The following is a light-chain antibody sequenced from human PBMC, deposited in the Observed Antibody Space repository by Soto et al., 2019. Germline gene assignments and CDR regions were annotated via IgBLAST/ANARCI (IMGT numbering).Light chain of an antibody. Sequence: QSALTQPPSASGSPGQSVTISCAGNSTDIGNNDYVSWYQQHPGKAPKLMIYEVNKRPSGVPDRFSGFKSGNASSLTVSVQQTEDEADYCCCSYGGSHNWVFGRGTKLTVL. V-gene: IGLV2-8*01. CDR2: EVN. CDR1: STDIGNNDY. J-gene: IGLJ2*01. CDR3: CSYGGSHNWV.